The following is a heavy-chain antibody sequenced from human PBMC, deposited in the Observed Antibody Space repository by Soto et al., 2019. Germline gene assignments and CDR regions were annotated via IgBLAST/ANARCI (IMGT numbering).Heavy chain of an antibody. CDR1: GDSISSGGYY. CDR3: AREDYGPNAAFDI. V-gene: IGHV4-31*03. CDR2: IYFTGST. Sequence: QVQLLESGPGLVKPSQTLSLTCTVSGDSISSGGYYWSWIRQHPGKGLEWIGYIYFTGSTYYNPSLRSRVTISVDTSKNQLSLKVSFVTAADTAVYYCAREDYGPNAAFDIWGQGTMVTVS. D-gene: IGHD4-17*01. J-gene: IGHJ3*02.